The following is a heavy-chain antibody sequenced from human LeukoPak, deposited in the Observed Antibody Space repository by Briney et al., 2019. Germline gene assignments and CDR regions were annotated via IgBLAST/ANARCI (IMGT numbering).Heavy chain of an antibody. Sequence: LGGSLRLSCATSGFTISTYAMHWVRQAPGKGLEWVSSISSSSSYIYYADSVKGRFTISRDNAKNSLYLQMNSLRAEDTAVYYCARGGYFDWLYGMDVWGQGTTVTVSS. V-gene: IGHV3-21*01. CDR1: GFTISTYA. CDR2: ISSSSSYI. J-gene: IGHJ6*02. CDR3: ARGGYFDWLYGMDV. D-gene: IGHD3-9*01.